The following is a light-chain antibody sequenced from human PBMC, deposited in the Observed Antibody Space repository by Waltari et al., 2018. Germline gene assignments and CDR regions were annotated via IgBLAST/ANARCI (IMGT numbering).Light chain of an antibody. Sequence: FILTQSHSVSESPGRTVTIPCSGSGGSFATNYVQWYHQRPGSAPTTVIYADNQRPSGVPDRFSGSVDSSSNSASLTISGLQTEDEADYYCQSYDGDRSWVFGGGTKLTVL. CDR2: ADN. V-gene: IGLV6-57*02. CDR1: GGSFATNY. CDR3: QSYDGDRSWV. J-gene: IGLJ3*02.